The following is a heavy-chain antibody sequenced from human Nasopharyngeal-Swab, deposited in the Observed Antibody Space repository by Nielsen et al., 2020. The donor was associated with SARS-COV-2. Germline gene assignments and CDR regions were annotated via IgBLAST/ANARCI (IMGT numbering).Heavy chain of an antibody. J-gene: IGHJ6*03. D-gene: IGHD6-13*01. Sequence: SLKISCAASGFTFDDYAMHWVRQAPGKGQEWVSGISWNSGSIDYADSVKGRFTISRDNAKNSLYLQMNSLRAEDTALYYCAKIAAAHDYMDVWGKGTTVTVSS. CDR1: GFTFDDYA. CDR2: ISWNSGSI. V-gene: IGHV3-9*01. CDR3: AKIAAAHDYMDV.